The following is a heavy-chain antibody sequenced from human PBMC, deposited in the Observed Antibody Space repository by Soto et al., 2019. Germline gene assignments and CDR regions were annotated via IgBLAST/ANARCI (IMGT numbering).Heavy chain of an antibody. CDR1: GYTFTSYG. CDR3: ARDVREAFDL. V-gene: IGHV1-18*01. D-gene: IGHD3-3*01. J-gene: IGHJ3*01. Sequence: QVHLVQSGAEVKKPGASVKVSCKASGYTFTSYGLSCVRQAPGQGLEWMGWISIYNGNTNYAQTLQGRVTMTTDTSTSTSYMELSSLRSAATAVYYCARDVREAFDLWGQGTMVTVSS. CDR2: ISIYNGNT.